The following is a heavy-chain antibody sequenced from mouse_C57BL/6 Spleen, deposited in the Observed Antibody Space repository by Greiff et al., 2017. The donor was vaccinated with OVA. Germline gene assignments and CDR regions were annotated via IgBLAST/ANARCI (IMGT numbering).Heavy chain of an antibody. CDR2: IYPGSGST. CDR3: ARSPHYYGSKDAMDY. Sequence: VQLQQPGAELVKPGASVKMSCKASGYTFTSYWITWVKQRPGQGLEWIGDIYPGSGSTNYNEKFKSKATLTVDTSSSTAYMQLSSLTSEDSAVYYCARSPHYYGSKDAMDYWGQGTSVTVSS. CDR1: GYTFTSYW. J-gene: IGHJ4*01. V-gene: IGHV1-55*01. D-gene: IGHD1-1*01.